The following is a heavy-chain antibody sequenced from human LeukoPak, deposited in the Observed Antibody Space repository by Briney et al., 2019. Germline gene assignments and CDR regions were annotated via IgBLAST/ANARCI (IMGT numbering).Heavy chain of an antibody. Sequence: ASVKVSCKASGYTFTSYDINWVRQATGQGLEWMGWMNPNSGNTGYAQKFQGRVTMTRNTSISTAYIELSSLRSEDTAVYYCARVPPQFLTGYYPELGYWGQGTLVTVSS. CDR1: GYTFTSYD. V-gene: IGHV1-8*01. J-gene: IGHJ4*02. CDR3: ARVPPQFLTGYYPELGY. CDR2: MNPNSGNT. D-gene: IGHD3-9*01.